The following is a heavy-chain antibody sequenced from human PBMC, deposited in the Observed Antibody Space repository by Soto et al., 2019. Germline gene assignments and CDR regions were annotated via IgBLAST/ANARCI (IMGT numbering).Heavy chain of an antibody. D-gene: IGHD3-10*01. CDR1: GFTFSSYA. Sequence: PGGSLRLSCAASGFTFSSYAMSWVRQAPGKGLEWVSAISGSGGSTYYADSVKGRFTISRDNSKNTLYLQMNSLRAEDTAVYYCAKDLARTWGVIVYYMDVWGKGTTVTVSS. CDR3: AKDLARTWGVIVYYMDV. J-gene: IGHJ6*03. V-gene: IGHV3-23*01. CDR2: ISGSGGST.